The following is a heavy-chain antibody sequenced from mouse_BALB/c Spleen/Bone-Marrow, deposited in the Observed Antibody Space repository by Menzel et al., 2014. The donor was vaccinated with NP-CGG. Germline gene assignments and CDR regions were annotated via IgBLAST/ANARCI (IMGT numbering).Heavy chain of an antibody. D-gene: IGHD1-1*01. CDR2: INPFNDGT. V-gene: IGHV1-14*01. CDR1: GYTFTSYV. Sequence: VHVKQSGPELVKPGTSVKMSCKASGYTFTSYVIHWVKQKPEQGLEWIGYINPFNDGTKYNEKFKDKATLTSDKSSNTAYMELSSLTSEDSAVYYCARTENYYGSSFDYWGQGTTLTVSS. J-gene: IGHJ2*01. CDR3: ARTENYYGSSFDY.